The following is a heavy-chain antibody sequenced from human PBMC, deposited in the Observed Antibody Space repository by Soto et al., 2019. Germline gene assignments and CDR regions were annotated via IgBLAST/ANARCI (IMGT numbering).Heavy chain of an antibody. V-gene: IGHV1-18*01. D-gene: IGHD2-15*01. Sequence: ASVKVSCKASGYTFTTYDFNWVRQAPGQGLEWMGWISAYKGNTNYAQKFQGRVTMTTDTSTSTAYMELGRLRSDDTAVYYCARAPFCSGGSCYYWFDPWGQGTLVTVSS. J-gene: IGHJ5*02. CDR3: ARAPFCSGGSCYYWFDP. CDR1: GYTFTTYD. CDR2: ISAYKGNT.